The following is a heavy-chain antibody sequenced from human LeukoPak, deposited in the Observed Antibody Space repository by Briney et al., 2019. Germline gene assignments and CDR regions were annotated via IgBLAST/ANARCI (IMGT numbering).Heavy chain of an antibody. V-gene: IGHV4-38-2*02. D-gene: IGHD6-19*01. CDR2: IYHSGST. J-gene: IGHJ4*02. Sequence: PSETLSLTCTVSGYSISSGYYWGWIRQPPGKGLEWIGSIYHSGSTYYNPSLKSRVTISVDTSKNQFSLKLSSVTAADTAVYYCARDGPLAVSGWEHWGQGTLVTVSS. CDR1: GYSISSGYY. CDR3: ARDGPLAVSGWEH.